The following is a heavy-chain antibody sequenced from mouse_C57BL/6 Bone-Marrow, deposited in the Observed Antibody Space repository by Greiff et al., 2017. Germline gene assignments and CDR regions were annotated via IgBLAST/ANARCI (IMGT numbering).Heavy chain of an antibody. D-gene: IGHD1-1*01. Sequence: VQLQQSGAELVRPGASVKLSCTASGFNIQDDYMHWVKQRPEQGLEWIGWIDPENGDTEYASKFQGKATITADTSSNTAYPERSSLTSEGTAVYYCTHSGSSFWDFEVWGTGSTVTVSS. CDR2: IDPENGDT. CDR3: THSGSSFWDFEV. V-gene: IGHV14-4*01. CDR1: GFNIQDDY. J-gene: IGHJ1*03.